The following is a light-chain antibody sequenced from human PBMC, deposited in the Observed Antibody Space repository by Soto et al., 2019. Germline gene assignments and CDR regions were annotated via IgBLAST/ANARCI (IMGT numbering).Light chain of an antibody. CDR2: GAS. CDR3: QQYGSSPPWR. Sequence: EIVLTQSPGTLSLSPGERATLSCRASESVSSSYLAWYQQKPGQAPRLLIFGASSRATGTPDRFSGSGSVTDFTLTISRLEPEDFAVYYCQQYGSSPPWRFGQGTEVEIK. CDR1: ESVSSSY. J-gene: IGKJ1*01. V-gene: IGKV3-20*01.